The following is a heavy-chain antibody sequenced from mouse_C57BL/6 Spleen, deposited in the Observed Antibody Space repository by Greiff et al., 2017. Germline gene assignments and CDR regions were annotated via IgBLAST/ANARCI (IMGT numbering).Heavy chain of an antibody. D-gene: IGHD4-1*01. V-gene: IGHV5-4*01. CDR2: ISDGGSYT. J-gene: IGHJ4*01. CDR1: GFTFSSYA. CDR3: ARDELGLRDY. Sequence: EVKLVESGGGLVKPGGSLKLSCAASGFTFSSYAMSWVRQTPEKRLEWVATISDGGSYTYYPDNVKGRFTISRDNAKNNLYLQMSHLKSEDTAMYYCARDELGLRDYWGQGTSVTVSS.